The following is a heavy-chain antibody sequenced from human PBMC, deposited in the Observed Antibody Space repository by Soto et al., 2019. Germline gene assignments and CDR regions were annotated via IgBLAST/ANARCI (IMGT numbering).Heavy chain of an antibody. V-gene: IGHV5-51*01. D-gene: IGHD3-16*02. CDR1: GNSLRSDW. CDR2: IYPLDSDT. J-gene: IGHJ2*01. Sequence: PGESLNISCKGSGNSLRSDWVGWVRQMPGKGLEWMGIIYPLDSDTTYSPSSEGHVTISADKSTSTAYPQWRSLKASDSATYYCARLRCPGGTGYRYFDVWGRGTLVTVSS. CDR3: ARLRCPGGTGYRYFDV.